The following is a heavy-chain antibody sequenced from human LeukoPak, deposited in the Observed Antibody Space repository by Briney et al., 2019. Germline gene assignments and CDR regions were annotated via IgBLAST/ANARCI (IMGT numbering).Heavy chain of an antibody. CDR3: VGDSSFYPI. Sequence: SETLSLTCTVSGYSISSGYYWGWIRQPPGKGLEWIGRIYTSGSTNYNPSLKSRVTISLDTSKNQFSLQLNSVTAADTAVYYCVGDSSFYPIWGQGTMVTVSS. J-gene: IGHJ3*02. V-gene: IGHV4-38-2*02. CDR2: IYTSGST. D-gene: IGHD3-22*01. CDR1: GYSISSGYY.